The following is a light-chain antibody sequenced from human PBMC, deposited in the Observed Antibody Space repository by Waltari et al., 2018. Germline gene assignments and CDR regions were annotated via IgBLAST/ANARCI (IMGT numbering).Light chain of an antibody. CDR3: QSYDRSLSGSV. J-gene: IGLJ3*02. CDR2: SAT. CDR1: SPPLGAGCS. Sequence: QSVLTQPPSVSGAPGQRAPTSCPGRSPPLGAGCSVPWYQHFPGAGPKPIIYSATHRPSWVPDRFSGSKSGTSASLAVTGLQADDEADYYCQSYDRSLSGSVFGGGTKLTVL. V-gene: IGLV1-40*01.